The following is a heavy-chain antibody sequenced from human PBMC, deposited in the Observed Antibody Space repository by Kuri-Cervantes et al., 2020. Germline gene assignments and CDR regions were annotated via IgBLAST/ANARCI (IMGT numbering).Heavy chain of an antibody. J-gene: IGHJ4*01. CDR2: ISGGGIST. D-gene: IGHD6-19*01. CDR1: GFNLINHV. Sequence: ESMKISCAASGFNLINHVMSWVRQAPGKGLEWVGSISGGGISTYYADSVKGRFTISRGNSKNTRYLQMNSLRAEDTAVYYCAEGSGALYLDYWTKEPWSPSPQ. V-gene: IGHV3-23*01. CDR3: AEGSGALYLDY.